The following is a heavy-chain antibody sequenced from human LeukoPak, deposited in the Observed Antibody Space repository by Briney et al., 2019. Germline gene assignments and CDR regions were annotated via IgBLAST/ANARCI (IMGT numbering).Heavy chain of an antibody. CDR1: GYTFTSYG. J-gene: IGHJ6*03. CDR2: ISAYNGNT. V-gene: IGHV1-18*01. D-gene: IGHD5-12*01. Sequence: ASVKVSCKASGYTFTSYGISWVRQAPGQGLEWMGWISAYNGNTNYAQKLQGRVTMTTDTSTSTAYMELRSLRSDDTAVYYCARTYSGYDPGLYYMDVWGKGTTVTISS. CDR3: ARTYSGYDPGLYYMDV.